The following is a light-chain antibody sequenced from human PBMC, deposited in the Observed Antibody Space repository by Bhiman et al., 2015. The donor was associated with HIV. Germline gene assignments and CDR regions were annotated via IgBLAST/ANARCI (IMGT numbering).Light chain of an antibody. CDR1: SSNIGAPHD. V-gene: IGLV1-40*01. Sequence: QSVLTQPPSVSGAPGQRITVSCTGTSSNIGAPHDVHWYQQFPGRPPKLLIFLNYNRPSGVPDRFSGSKSGTSASLTITGLQAEDEADYYCCSYAGTYSYVFGTGTKVTVL. J-gene: IGLJ1*01. CDR2: LNY. CDR3: CSYAGTYSYV.